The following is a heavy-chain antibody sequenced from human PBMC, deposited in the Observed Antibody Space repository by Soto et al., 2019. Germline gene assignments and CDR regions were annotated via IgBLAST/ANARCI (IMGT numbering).Heavy chain of an antibody. J-gene: IGHJ3*02. CDR2: IRSKANSYAT. CDR1: GFTFSGSA. CDR3: TRRGGDSSWYDAFDI. D-gene: IGHD6-13*01. V-gene: IGHV3-73*01. Sequence: GGSLRLSCAASGFTFSGSAMHWVRQASGKGLEWVGRIRSKANSYATAYAASVKGRFTISRDDSKNTAYLQMNSLKTEDTAVYYCTRRGGDSSWYDAFDIWGQGTMVTVSS.